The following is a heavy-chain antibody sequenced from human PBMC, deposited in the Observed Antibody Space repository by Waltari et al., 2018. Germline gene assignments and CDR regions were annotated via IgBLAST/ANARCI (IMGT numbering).Heavy chain of an antibody. Sequence: QVQLQQWGAGLLKPSETLSLTCAVYGGSFSGYYVRWIRQPPGKGLEWIGEINHSGSTNYNPSLKSRVTISVDTSKNQFSLKLSSVTAADTAVYYCARGVCSSTSCLFDPWGQGTLVTVSS. CDR1: GGSFSGYY. CDR3: ARGVCSSTSCLFDP. V-gene: IGHV4-34*01. J-gene: IGHJ5*02. CDR2: INHSGST. D-gene: IGHD2-2*01.